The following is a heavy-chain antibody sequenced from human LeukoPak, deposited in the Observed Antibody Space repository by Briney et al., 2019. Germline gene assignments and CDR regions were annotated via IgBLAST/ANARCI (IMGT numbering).Heavy chain of an antibody. J-gene: IGHJ4*02. V-gene: IGHV3-33*01. Sequence: PGGSLRLSCAASGFTFSSFAMHWVRQAPGKGLEWVAVISYDGSNKYYADSVKGRFTISRDNAKNSLYLQMNSLRAEDTAVYYCARGGSGYDILTGSGYWGQGTLVTVSS. D-gene: IGHD3-9*01. CDR3: ARGGSGYDILTGSGY. CDR1: GFTFSSFA. CDR2: ISYDGSNK.